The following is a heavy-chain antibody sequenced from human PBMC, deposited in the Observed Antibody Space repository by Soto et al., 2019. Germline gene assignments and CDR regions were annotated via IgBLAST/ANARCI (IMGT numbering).Heavy chain of an antibody. CDR1: GFTFSRYA. Sequence: PGGSLRLSCAASGFTFSRYAISWVRQAPGKGLEWVSAISVSGGSTYYADPVKGRFTLCRDNSKNTLYLQMNSRRAEDTDVDYCSNVWGPGSGGYDGSSFDPWGQGTLVTVSS. CDR2: ISVSGGST. D-gene: IGHD3-22*01. CDR3: SNVWGPGSGGYDGSSFDP. V-gene: IGHV3-23*01. J-gene: IGHJ5*02.